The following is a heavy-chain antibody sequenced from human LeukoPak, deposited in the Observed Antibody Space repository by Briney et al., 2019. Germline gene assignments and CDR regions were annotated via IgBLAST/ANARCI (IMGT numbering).Heavy chain of an antibody. CDR2: ISKDGGNK. D-gene: IGHD6-13*01. CDR1: GFTFISYG. CDR3: ARDLQQLILDDY. V-gene: IGHV3-30*12. J-gene: IGHJ4*02. Sequence: QPGGSLRLSCETSGFTFISYGMHWVRQTPGKGLEWVSVISKDGGNKFYADSLKGRVTISRDNAKNSLYLQMNSLRAEDTAVYYCARDLQQLILDDYWGQGTLVTVSS.